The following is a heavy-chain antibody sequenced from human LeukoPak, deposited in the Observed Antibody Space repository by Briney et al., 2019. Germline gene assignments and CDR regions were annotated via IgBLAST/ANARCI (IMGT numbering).Heavy chain of an antibody. CDR3: AREPPGPLLYFDP. V-gene: IGHV1-69*13. Sequence: SVKVSCKASGGTFSSYAISWVRQAPGQGLEWMGGIIPIFGTANYAQKFQGRVTITADESTSTAYMELSSLRSEDTAVYYRAREPPGPLLYFDPWGQGTLVTVSS. CDR1: GGTFSSYA. D-gene: IGHD2-8*01. CDR2: IIPIFGTA. J-gene: IGHJ5*02.